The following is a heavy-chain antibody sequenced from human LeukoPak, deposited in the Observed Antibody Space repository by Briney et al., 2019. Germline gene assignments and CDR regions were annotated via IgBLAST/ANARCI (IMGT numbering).Heavy chain of an antibody. D-gene: IGHD3-10*01. Sequence: GGSVRLSCAASGXNVSNNYMNWVRQAPGKGLEWVSVIFSSGPTYYADSVKGRFTISRDTSKNALYLQMNSLRAEDTAVYYCAISGLGFGEFRGLDYWGQGTLVTVSS. CDR1: GXNVSNNY. CDR2: IFSSGPT. V-gene: IGHV3-53*01. J-gene: IGHJ4*02. CDR3: AISGLGFGEFRGLDY.